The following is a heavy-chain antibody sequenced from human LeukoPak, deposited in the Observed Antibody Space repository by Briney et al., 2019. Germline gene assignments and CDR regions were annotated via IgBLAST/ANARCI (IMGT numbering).Heavy chain of an antibody. Sequence: PGGSLRLSCAASGFTFSSHSLMWVRQAPGKGLEWVSSISPDSGYIYYADSVKGRFTISRDNAENSLFLQMNSLGAEDTAVYYCAPFSAVTHYYFAYWGQGTLVTVSS. CDR2: ISPDSGYI. D-gene: IGHD6-13*01. J-gene: IGHJ4*02. V-gene: IGHV3-21*01. CDR3: APFSAVTHYYFAY. CDR1: GFTFSSHS.